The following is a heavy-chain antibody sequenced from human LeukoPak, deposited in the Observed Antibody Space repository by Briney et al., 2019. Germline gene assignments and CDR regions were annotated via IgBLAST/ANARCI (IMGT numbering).Heavy chain of an antibody. CDR2: INHSGST. J-gene: IGHJ5*02. V-gene: IGHV4-34*01. Sequence: PSETLSLTCAVYGGSFSGYYWSWIRQPPGKGLEWIGEINHSGSTNYNPSLKGRVTISVDTSKNQFSLKLSSVTAADTAVYYCARWHDSSGLRRTRLYNWFDPWGQGTLVTVSS. CDR3: ARWHDSSGLRRTRLYNWFDP. CDR1: GGSFSGYY. D-gene: IGHD3-22*01.